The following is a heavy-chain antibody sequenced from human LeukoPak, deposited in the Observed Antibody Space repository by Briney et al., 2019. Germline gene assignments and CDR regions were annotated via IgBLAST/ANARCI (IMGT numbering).Heavy chain of an antibody. D-gene: IGHD3-10*01. Sequence: SETLSLTCTVSGGSISGYSWSWIRQPPGKGLEWIGYIYYSGSINYNPSLKSRVTISVVPSKNQFSLKLTSVTAADTAVYFCARDAESYASGSYTPFDYWGQGTLVTVSS. CDR2: IYYSGSI. J-gene: IGHJ4*02. V-gene: IGHV4-59*01. CDR3: ARDAESYASGSYTPFDY. CDR1: GGSISGYS.